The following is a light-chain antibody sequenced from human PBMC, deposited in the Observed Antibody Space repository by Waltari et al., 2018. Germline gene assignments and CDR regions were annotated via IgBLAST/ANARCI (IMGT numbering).Light chain of an antibody. CDR1: QSVDTS. V-gene: IGKV3-20*01. Sequence: VFTQSPGTLSLSPGDRATLACRASQSVDTSLAGYQQKPGQAPRRLIYGASRRATGIPDRVSGSGAGTDFSLTISRLEPEDFAVYYCQHYVRLPATFGQGTKVEI. J-gene: IGKJ1*01. CDR3: QHYVRLPAT. CDR2: GAS.